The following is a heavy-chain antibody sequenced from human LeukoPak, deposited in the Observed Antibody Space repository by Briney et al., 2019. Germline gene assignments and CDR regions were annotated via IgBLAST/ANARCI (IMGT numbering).Heavy chain of an antibody. V-gene: IGHV1-18*01. CDR3: ARERTVTQRPLDY. CDR2: ISAYNGNT. D-gene: IGHD4-17*01. CDR1: GYTFTSYG. J-gene: IGHJ4*02. Sequence: ASVKVSCKASGYTFTSYGISWVRQAPGQGLEWMGWISAYNGNTNYAQKFQGRVTMTRDTSISTAYMELSRLRSDDTAVYYCARERTVTQRPLDYWGQGTLVTVSS.